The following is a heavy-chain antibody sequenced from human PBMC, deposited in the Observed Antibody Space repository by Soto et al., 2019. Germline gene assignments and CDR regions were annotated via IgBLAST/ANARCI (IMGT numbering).Heavy chain of an antibody. Sequence: QVHLVESGGGLVKPGGSLRLSCTVSVFAFRHNYLTWIRQASGKGLEWLSYISTSGSPAYYADSVKGRFTISTDNAKKSLYLQMDSLRAEDTGVYYCATGGIYYEAWGQGTLVTVSS. J-gene: IGHJ5*02. CDR2: ISTSGSPA. CDR1: VFAFRHNY. V-gene: IGHV3-11*01. D-gene: IGHD1-26*01. CDR3: ATGGIYYEA.